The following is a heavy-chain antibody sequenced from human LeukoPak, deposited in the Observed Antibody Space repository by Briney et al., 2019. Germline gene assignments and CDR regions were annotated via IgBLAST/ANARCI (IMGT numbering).Heavy chain of an antibody. D-gene: IGHD1-14*01. V-gene: IGHV1-2*02. J-gene: IGHJ6*03. CDR1: GYTFTDYY. Sequence: GASVKVSCKASGYTFTDYYIHWVRQAPGQGLERMGRINPNSAGTNYAQKFQGRVAMTRDTSISTAYMELSSLRSDDTAVYYCARPNRGEQDYYYYYYMDVWGKGTTITVSS. CDR3: ARPNRGEQDYYYYYYMDV. CDR2: INPNSAGT.